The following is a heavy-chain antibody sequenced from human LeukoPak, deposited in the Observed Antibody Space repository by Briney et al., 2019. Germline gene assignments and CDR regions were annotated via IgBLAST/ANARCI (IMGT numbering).Heavy chain of an antibody. CDR3: AITGTTRSVSPNFDY. V-gene: IGHV1-69*05. J-gene: IGHJ4*02. D-gene: IGHD1-7*01. CDR2: IIPIFGTA. Sequence: ASVKVSRKASGGTFSSYAVSWVRQAPGQGLEWMGGIIPIFGTANYAQKFQGRVTITTDESTSTAYMELSSLRSEDTAVYYCAITGTTRSVSPNFDYWGQGTLVTVSS. CDR1: GGTFSSYA.